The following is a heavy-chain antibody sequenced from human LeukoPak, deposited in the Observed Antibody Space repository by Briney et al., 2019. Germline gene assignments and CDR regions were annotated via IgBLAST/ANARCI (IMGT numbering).Heavy chain of an antibody. CDR3: ARDAEYSSSSRSRGPINYYYYGMDV. CDR1: GGSFSSYY. Sequence: SETLSLTCTVSGGSFSSYYWSWIRQPPGKGLEWIGYISNSGDTNYTPSLKSRVTISVDTSKNQFSLKLSSVTAADTAVYYCARDAEYSSSSRSRGPINYYYYGMDVWGQGTTVTVSS. D-gene: IGHD6-6*01. J-gene: IGHJ6*02. CDR2: ISNSGDT. V-gene: IGHV4-59*12.